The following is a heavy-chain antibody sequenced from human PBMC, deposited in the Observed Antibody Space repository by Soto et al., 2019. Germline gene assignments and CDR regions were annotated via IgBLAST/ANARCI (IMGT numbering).Heavy chain of an antibody. CDR2: ISAYNGNT. CDR1: GYTFTSYG. V-gene: IGHV1-18*01. D-gene: IGHD6-13*01. CDR3: ARDQRGMTEQQQVPVTDNWFDP. Sequence: QVQLVQSGAEVKKPGASVKVSCKASGYTFTSYGISWVRQAPGQGLEWMGWISAYNGNTNYAQKLQGRVTMTTDTSTSRADMELRSLRSDDTAVYYCARDQRGMTEQQQVPVTDNWFDPWGQGTLVTVSS. J-gene: IGHJ5*02.